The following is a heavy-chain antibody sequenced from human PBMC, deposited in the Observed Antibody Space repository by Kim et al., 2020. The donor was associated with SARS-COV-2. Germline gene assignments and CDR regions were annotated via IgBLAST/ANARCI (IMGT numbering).Heavy chain of an antibody. V-gene: IGHV6-1*01. CDR3: ARDHYDILTGYPYYYSYGMDV. CDR2: TYYRSKWYN. CDR1: GDSVSSNSAA. J-gene: IGHJ6*02. D-gene: IGHD3-9*01. Sequence: SQTLSLSCAISGDSVSSNSAAWNWIRQSPSRGLEWLGRTYYRSKWYNDYAVSVKSRITINPDTSKNQFSLQLNSVTPEDTAVYYCARDHYDILTGYPYYYSYGMDVWGQGTTVTVSS.